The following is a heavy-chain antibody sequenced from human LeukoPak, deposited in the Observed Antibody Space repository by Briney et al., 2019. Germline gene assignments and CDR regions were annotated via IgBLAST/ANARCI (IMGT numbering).Heavy chain of an antibody. CDR2: MNPNSGNT. V-gene: IGHV1-8*01. D-gene: IGHD3-3*01. J-gene: IGHJ6*03. CDR3: ARVPRITIFGVVIDYYYYYMDV. CDR1: GYTFTSYD. Sequence: ASVKVSCKASGYTFTSYDINWVRQATGQGLEWMGWMNPNSGNTGYAQKFQGRVTMTRNTSISTAYTELSSLRSEDTAVYYCARVPRITIFGVVIDYYYYYMDVWGKGTTVTVSS.